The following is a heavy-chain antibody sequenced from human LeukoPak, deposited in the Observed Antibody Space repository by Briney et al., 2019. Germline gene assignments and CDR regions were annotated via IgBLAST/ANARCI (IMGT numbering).Heavy chain of an antibody. Sequence: GGSLRLSCAASGFTFSNYWMSWVRQAPEKGLEWVANIKPDGSETYSVDSVKGRFTISRDNAKNSLYLQMNSLRAEDTAVYYCARVTYYYDRHFDYWGQGTLVTVSS. CDR1: GFTFSNYW. D-gene: IGHD3-22*01. V-gene: IGHV3-7*03. J-gene: IGHJ4*02. CDR2: IKPDGSET. CDR3: ARVTYYYDRHFDY.